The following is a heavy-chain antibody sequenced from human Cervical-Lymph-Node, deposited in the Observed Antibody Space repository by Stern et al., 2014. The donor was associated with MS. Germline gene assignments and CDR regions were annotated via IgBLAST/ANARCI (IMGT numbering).Heavy chain of an antibody. V-gene: IGHV3-33*01. CDR3: ARGNWNYEGMGY. CDR1: GFTFSNYG. CDR2: IWYDGNKK. Sequence: MQLVESGGGVVQPGRSLRLSCAASGFTFSNYGMHWVRQAPGKGLEWLAVIWYDGNKKYYADSVKGRFTISRDNSKNTLFLQMRSLTAEDTALYYCARGNWNYEGMGYWGQGTLVTVSS. J-gene: IGHJ4*02. D-gene: IGHD1-7*01.